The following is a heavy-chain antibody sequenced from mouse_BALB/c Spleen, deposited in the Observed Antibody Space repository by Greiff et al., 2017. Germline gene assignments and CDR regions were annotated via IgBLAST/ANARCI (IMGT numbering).Heavy chain of an antibody. J-gene: IGHJ2*01. CDR2: IDPANGNT. V-gene: IGHV14-3*02. CDR3: ASRYYYGSSYFDY. CDR1: GFNIKDTY. D-gene: IGHD1-1*01. Sequence: EVQLQQSGAELVKPGASVKLSCTASGFNIKDTYMHWVKQRPEQGLEWIGRIDPANGNTKYDPKFQGKATITADTSSNTAYLQLSSLTSEDTAVYYCASRYYYGSSYFDYWGQGTTLTVSS.